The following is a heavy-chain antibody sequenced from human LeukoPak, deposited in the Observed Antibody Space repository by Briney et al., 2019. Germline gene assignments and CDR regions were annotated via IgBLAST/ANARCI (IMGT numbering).Heavy chain of an antibody. CDR2: IYYSGST. D-gene: IGHD6-6*01. CDR1: GGSISSSSYY. J-gene: IGHJ4*02. Sequence: SGTLSLTCTVSGGSISSSSYYWGWIRQPPGKGLEWIGSIYYSGSTYYNPSLKSRVTISVDTSKNQFSLKLSSVTAADTAVYYCARGSQYSSSSEGGGSDFDYWGQGTLVTVSS. CDR3: ARGSQYSSSSEGGGSDFDY. V-gene: IGHV4-39*07.